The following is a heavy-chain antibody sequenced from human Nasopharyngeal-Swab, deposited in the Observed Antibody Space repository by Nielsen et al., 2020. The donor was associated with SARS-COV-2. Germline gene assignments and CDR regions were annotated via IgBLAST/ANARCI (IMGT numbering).Heavy chain of an antibody. J-gene: IGHJ4*02. Sequence: SVKVSCKVSGNTFRVLSVHWVRQVPGGGLVWMGGFFPDYGRTAYAQSLQDRAMMTEDSSSATAYLYLDSLTAADTAVYYCAKGSSGSYTFQFDSWGQGTLISVSS. CDR2: FFPDYGRT. D-gene: IGHD1-26*01. CDR1: GNTFRVLS. V-gene: IGHV1-24*01. CDR3: AKGSSGSYTFQFDS.